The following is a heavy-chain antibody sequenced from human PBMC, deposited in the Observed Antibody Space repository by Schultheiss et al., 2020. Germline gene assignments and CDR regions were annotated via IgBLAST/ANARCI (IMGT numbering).Heavy chain of an antibody. CDR3: ARRRVFVSITTRRGSAFDS. V-gene: IGHV4-39*01. CDR1: GGSISSSSYY. D-gene: IGHD6-6*01. J-gene: IGHJ4*02. CDR2: IYYSGST. Sequence: SETLSLTCTVSGGSISSSSYYWGWIRQPPGKGLEWIGSIYYSGSTYYNPSLKSRVTISVDTSKNQFSLKLNSVTAADTAVYYCARRRVFVSITTRRGSAFDSWGQGTLVTVSS.